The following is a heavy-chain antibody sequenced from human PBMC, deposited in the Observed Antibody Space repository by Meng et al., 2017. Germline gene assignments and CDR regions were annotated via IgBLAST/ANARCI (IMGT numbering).Heavy chain of an antibody. CDR3: ARESRDYYFDY. CDR2: ISAYNGNT. V-gene: IGHV1-18*01. Sequence: QVQRLVSEAYGNTPGALVTYSCKTSCYTFTSYGISWVRQAPRQGLEWMGWISAYNGNTNYAQKLQGRVTMTPDTSTSTAYMELRSLRSDDTAVYYCARESRDYYFDYWGQGTLVTVSS. D-gene: IGHD3/OR15-3a*01. CDR1: CYTFTSYG. J-gene: IGHJ4*02.